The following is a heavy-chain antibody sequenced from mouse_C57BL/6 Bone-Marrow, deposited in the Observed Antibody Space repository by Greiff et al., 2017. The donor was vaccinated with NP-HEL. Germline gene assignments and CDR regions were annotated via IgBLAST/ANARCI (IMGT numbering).Heavy chain of an antibody. V-gene: IGHV1-15*01. CDR3: TRCLYYYGSKCYFDY. CDR2: IDPETGGP. D-gene: IGHD1-1*01. J-gene: IGHJ2*01. Sequence: VKLQESGAELVRPGASVTLSCKASGYTFTDYEMHWVKQTPVHGLEWIGAIDPETGGPAYNQKFKGRAILTADKSSSTAYMELRSLTSEDSAVYYCTRCLYYYGSKCYFDYWGQGTTLTVSS. CDR1: GYTFTDYE.